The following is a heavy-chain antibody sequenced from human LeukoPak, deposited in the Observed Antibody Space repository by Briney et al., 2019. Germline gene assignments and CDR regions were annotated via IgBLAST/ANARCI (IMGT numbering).Heavy chain of an antibody. CDR1: GGSISTYY. CDR2: INHSGST. V-gene: IGHV4-34*01. Sequence: SETLSLTCTVSGGSISTYYGNWIRQAPGKGLEWIGEINHSGSTNYNPSLKSRVTISVDTSKNQFSLKLSSVTAADTAVYYCARGRHYYDSSGYLPFDYWGQGTLVTVSS. D-gene: IGHD3-22*01. CDR3: ARGRHYYDSSGYLPFDY. J-gene: IGHJ4*02.